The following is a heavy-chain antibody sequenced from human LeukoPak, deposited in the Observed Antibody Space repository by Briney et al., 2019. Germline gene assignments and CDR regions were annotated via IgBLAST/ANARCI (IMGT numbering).Heavy chain of an antibody. J-gene: IGHJ1*01. Sequence: GGSLRLSCAASGFTFSNNRLGWVRQAPGMGLEWVSTIYSDGNTYCPDSVKGRFTISRDGSKNTLYLQLNSLRTEDTAIYYCVREREGSNSEHWGQGTLVTVSS. CDR2: IYSDGNT. D-gene: IGHD1-26*01. CDR3: VREREGSNSEH. V-gene: IGHV3-53*01. CDR1: GFTFSNNR.